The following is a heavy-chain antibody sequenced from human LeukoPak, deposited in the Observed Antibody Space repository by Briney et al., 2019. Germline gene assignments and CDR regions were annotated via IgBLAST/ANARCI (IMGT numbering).Heavy chain of an antibody. D-gene: IGHD3-10*01. V-gene: IGHV1-18*01. CDR1: GYTFTSYG. Sequence: ASVKVSCKASGYTFTSYGISWVRQAPGQGLEWMGWISAYNGNTNYAQKLQGRVTMTTDTSTSTAYMELRSLRSDDTAVYYCARCAEYYYGSGSYCWFDPWGRGTLVTVSS. J-gene: IGHJ5*02. CDR3: ARCAEYYYGSGSYCWFDP. CDR2: ISAYNGNT.